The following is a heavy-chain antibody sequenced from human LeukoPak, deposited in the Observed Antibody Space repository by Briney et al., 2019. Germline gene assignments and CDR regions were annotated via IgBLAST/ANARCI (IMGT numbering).Heavy chain of an antibody. CDR2: IYTSGST. D-gene: IGHD3-10*01. J-gene: IGHJ4*02. CDR1: GGSISSYY. Sequence: SETPSLTCTVSGGSISSYYWSWIRQPAGKGLEWIGRIYTSGSTNYNPSLKSRVTMSVDTSKNQFSLKLSSVTAADTAVYYCAKDRLPHNYYYDYFDYWGQGTLVTVSS. V-gene: IGHV4-4*07. CDR3: AKDRLPHNYYYDYFDY.